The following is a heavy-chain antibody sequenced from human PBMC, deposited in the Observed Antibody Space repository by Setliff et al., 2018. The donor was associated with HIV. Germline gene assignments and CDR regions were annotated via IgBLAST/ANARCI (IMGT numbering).Heavy chain of an antibody. CDR1: GGTFDDSD. J-gene: IGHJ4*02. Sequence: LSLSCAASGGTFDDSDMQWVRQATGKGMEWVSGIRWNSGSIGYADSVKGRFTISRDNAKNSLYLQMNSLRAEDTALYYCALGGFSGGSCYSGRFDYWGQGTLVTVSS. D-gene: IGHD2-15*01. CDR2: IRWNSGSI. CDR3: ALGGFSGGSCYSGRFDY. V-gene: IGHV3-9*01.